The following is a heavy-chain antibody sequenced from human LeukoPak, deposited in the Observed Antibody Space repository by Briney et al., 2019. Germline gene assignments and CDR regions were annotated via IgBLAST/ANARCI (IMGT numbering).Heavy chain of an antibody. Sequence: EASVKVSCKASGYTFTSYYMHWLRQAPGQGLEWMGGIIPIFGTANYAQKFQGRVTITADESTSTAYMELSSLRSEDTAVYYCARDRGYDIQNYYYYYMDVWGKGTTVTVSS. CDR3: ARDRGYDIQNYYYYYMDV. CDR2: IIPIFGTA. D-gene: IGHD3-9*01. V-gene: IGHV1-69*13. CDR1: GYTFTSYY. J-gene: IGHJ6*03.